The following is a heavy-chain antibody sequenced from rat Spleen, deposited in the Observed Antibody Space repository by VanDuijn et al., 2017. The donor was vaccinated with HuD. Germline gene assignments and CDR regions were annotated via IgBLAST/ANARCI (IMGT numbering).Heavy chain of an antibody. CDR1: GFTFSNYD. D-gene: IGHD4-5*01. J-gene: IGHJ3*01. CDR3: AKEEFGVTFAY. CDR2: ISPSGGST. V-gene: IGHV5S23*01. Sequence: EVQLVEPGGGVVQPGRSLKLSCAASGFTFSNYDMAWVRQAPTKGLAWVAAISPSGGSTYYRYSVMGRFTVARDNAKSTLFLQLSRLRSEDRATYYCAKEEFGVTFAYWGQGTLVTVSS.